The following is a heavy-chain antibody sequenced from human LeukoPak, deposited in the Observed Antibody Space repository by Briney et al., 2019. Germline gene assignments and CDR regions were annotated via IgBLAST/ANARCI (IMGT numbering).Heavy chain of an antibody. Sequence: ASVKVSCKASGYTFTGYYMHWVRQAPGQGLEWMGWINPNSGVTKYAQKFQGRVTMTRDTSISTANMELSRLISGDTAVYYCAKMAIASAVEGDSWFDPWGQGTLVTVSS. CDR1: GYTFTGYY. V-gene: IGHV1-2*02. D-gene: IGHD6-13*01. J-gene: IGHJ5*02. CDR3: AKMAIASAVEGDSWFDP. CDR2: INPNSGVT.